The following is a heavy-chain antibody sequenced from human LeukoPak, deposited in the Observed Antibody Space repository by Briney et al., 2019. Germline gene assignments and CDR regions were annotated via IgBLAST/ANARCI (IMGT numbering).Heavy chain of an antibody. J-gene: IGHJ5*02. Sequence: GSLRLSCAASGFTFSSYAMSWVRQAPGKGLEWVSAITASADNTYYAGSVKGRFTISRDNSRNTLFLQMNSLRAEDTAVYYCAKDPLMYSSSWYPTWFGPWGQGTLVTVSS. CDR2: ITASADNT. D-gene: IGHD6-13*01. CDR3: AKDPLMYSSSWYPTWFGP. CDR1: GFTFSSYA. V-gene: IGHV3-23*01.